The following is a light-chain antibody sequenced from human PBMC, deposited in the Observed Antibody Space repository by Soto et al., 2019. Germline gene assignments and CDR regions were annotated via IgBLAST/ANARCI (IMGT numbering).Light chain of an antibody. J-gene: IGLJ2*01. CDR3: AAWDDSLSGVV. CDR2: RNN. V-gene: IGLV1-47*01. CDR1: SSNIGSNY. Sequence: QSVLTQPPSASGTPGQRVTISCSGSSSNIGSNYVYWYQQLPGTAPKLLIYRNNQRPSGVPDRFSGSKSGTSASLAISGLRSEDEADYYCAAWDDSLSGVVFGGGTNSPS.